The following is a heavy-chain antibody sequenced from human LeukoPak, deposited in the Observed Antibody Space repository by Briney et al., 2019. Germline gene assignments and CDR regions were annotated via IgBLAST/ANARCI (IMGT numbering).Heavy chain of an antibody. Sequence: ASVKVSCKASGYTFTGYYMHWVRQAPGRGLEWMGWINPNSGGTNYAQKFQGRVTMTRDTSISTAYMELSRLRSDDTAVYYCARALGLVRGAPGYWGQGTLVTVSS. CDR3: ARALGLVRGAPGY. V-gene: IGHV1-2*02. J-gene: IGHJ4*02. CDR1: GYTFTGYY. D-gene: IGHD3-10*01. CDR2: INPNSGGT.